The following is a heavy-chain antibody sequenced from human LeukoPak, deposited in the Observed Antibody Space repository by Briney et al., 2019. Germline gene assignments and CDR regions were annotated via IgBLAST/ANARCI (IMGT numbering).Heavy chain of an antibody. V-gene: IGHV4-59*01. CDR2: IYYSGST. Sequence: PSETLSLTCTVSGGSISSFYWSWIRQPPGKGLEWIGYIYYSGSTNYNPSLKSRVTISVDTSKNQFSLKLSSVTAADTAVYYCACGYSFGPPGVFDYWGQGTLVTVSS. CDR1: GGSISSFY. CDR3: ACGYSFGPPGVFDY. D-gene: IGHD5-18*01. J-gene: IGHJ4*02.